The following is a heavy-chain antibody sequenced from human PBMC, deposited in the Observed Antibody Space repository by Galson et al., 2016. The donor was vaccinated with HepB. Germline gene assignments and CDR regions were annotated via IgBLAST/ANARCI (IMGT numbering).Heavy chain of an antibody. Sequence: QSGAEVKKPGESLKISCRGSGYTFDTYWIGWVRQMPGKGLEWMGIIYPVDYDISYGPSFTVHVPISVDKYISTAYLQWSTMEASDTAMYYCARSLTGSYDFWGAIYNYYAMDVWGQGTAVIVS. CDR3: ARSLTGSYDFWGAIYNYYAMDV. CDR2: IYPVDYDI. D-gene: IGHD3-3*01. CDR1: GYTFDTYW. V-gene: IGHV5-51*01. J-gene: IGHJ6*02.